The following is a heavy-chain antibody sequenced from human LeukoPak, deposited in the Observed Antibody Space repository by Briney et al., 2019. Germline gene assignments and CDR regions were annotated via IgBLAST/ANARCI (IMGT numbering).Heavy chain of an antibody. CDR2: INHSGST. CDR3: ARGSSGWPFGY. J-gene: IGHJ4*02. V-gene: IGHV4-34*01. CDR1: GGSFSVYY. Sequence: SETLSLTCAVYGGSFSVYYWSWIRQPPGKGLEWIGEINHSGSTNYNPSLKSRVTISVDTSKNQFSLKLSSVTAADTAVYYCARGSSGWPFGYWGQGTLVTVSS. D-gene: IGHD6-19*01.